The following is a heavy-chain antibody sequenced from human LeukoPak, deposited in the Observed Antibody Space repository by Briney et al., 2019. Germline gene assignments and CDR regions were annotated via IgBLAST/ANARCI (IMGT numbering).Heavy chain of an antibody. J-gene: IGHJ5*02. CDR3: ARGRLYCTNGVCSTGWFDP. D-gene: IGHD2-8*01. V-gene: IGHV4-34*01. Sequence: LETLSLTCAVYGGSFSGYYWSWIRQSPGKGLEWIGEINHSGSTNYNPSLKSRVTISVDTSKNQFSLKLSSVTAADTAVYYCARGRLYCTNGVCSTGWFDPWGQGTLVTVSS. CDR2: INHSGST. CDR1: GGSFSGYY.